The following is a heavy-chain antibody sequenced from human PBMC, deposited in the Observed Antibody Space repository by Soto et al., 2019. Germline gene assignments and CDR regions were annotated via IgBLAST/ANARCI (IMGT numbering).Heavy chain of an antibody. CDR3: AREAGYCSGGSCYAGAFDI. V-gene: IGHV3-7*01. J-gene: IGHJ3*02. Sequence: GGSLRLSCAASGFTFSSYWMSWVRQAPGKGLEWVANIKQDGSEKYYVDSVKGRFTISRDNAKNSLYLQMNSLRAEETAVYYCAREAGYCSGGSCYAGAFDIWGQGTMVTVSS. D-gene: IGHD2-15*01. CDR1: GFTFSSYW. CDR2: IKQDGSEK.